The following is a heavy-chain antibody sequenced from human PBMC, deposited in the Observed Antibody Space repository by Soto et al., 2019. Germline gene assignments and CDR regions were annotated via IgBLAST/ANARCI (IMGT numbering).Heavy chain of an antibody. CDR1: GFSFTTHG. V-gene: IGHV3-33*01. CDR3: ARDREQLASYYYGLDV. Sequence: GGSLRLSCAASGFSFTTHGMHWVRQAPGKGLEWVAVIWYDGSNKYYADSVKGRFTISRDNSKNTLYLQLDSLRAEDTGIYYCARDREQLASYYYGLDVWGQGTTVTVSS. J-gene: IGHJ6*02. D-gene: IGHD6-6*01. CDR2: IWYDGSNK.